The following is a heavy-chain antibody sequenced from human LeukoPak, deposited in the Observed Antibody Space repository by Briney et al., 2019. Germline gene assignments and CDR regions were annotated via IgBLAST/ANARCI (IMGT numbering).Heavy chain of an antibody. CDR1: GGSFSGYY. J-gene: IGHJ5*02. V-gene: IGHV4-34*01. Sequence: SETLSLTCAVYGGSFSGYYWSWIRQPPGKGLEWIGEINYSGSTNYNPSLKSRVTISVDTSKNQFSLKLSSVTAADTAVYYCARTAGLYYSYGSNWFDPWGQGTLVTVSS. D-gene: IGHD5-18*01. CDR2: INYSGST. CDR3: ARTAGLYYSYGSNWFDP.